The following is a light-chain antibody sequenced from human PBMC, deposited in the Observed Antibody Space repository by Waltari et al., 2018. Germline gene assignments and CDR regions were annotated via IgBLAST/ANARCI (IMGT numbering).Light chain of an antibody. CDR1: SSDVGSYNL. CDR3: CSYAGSSTLYV. CDR2: EVS. Sequence: QSALTQPASVSGSPGQSITISCTGTSSDVGSYNLVSWYQQHPGKAPKLMIYEVSKRPSGVFTAFSGSKSGNTASLTISGLQSEDEADYYCCSYAGSSTLYVFGTGTKVTVL. V-gene: IGLV2-23*02. J-gene: IGLJ1*01.